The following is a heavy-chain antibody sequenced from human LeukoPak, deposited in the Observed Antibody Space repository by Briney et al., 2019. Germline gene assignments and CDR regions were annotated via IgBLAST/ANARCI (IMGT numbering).Heavy chain of an antibody. D-gene: IGHD3-10*01. CDR1: GGSISSSSYY. CDR3: ASGDGGYRSGREYYFDY. Sequence: SETLSLTCTVSGGSISSSSYYWGWIRQPPGKRLEWIGTIYYSGSSYYYPSLKSRVTISVVTSKNQLSLKLSSVTAADTAVYYCASGDGGYRSGREYYFDYWGRGTLVTVSS. J-gene: IGHJ4*02. CDR2: IYYSGSS. V-gene: IGHV4-39*01.